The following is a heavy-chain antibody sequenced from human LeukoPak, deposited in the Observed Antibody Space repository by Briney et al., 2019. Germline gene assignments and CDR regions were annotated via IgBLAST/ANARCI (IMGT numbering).Heavy chain of an antibody. CDR2: PRNKANSYTT. D-gene: IGHD3-22*01. CDR1: GFTFSDHY. J-gene: IGHJ4*02. V-gene: IGHV3-72*01. Sequence: GGSLRLSCAASGFTFSDHYMDWVRQASAKGLEWVGRPRNKANSYTTEYAASVKGRFTISRDDSKNSLYLQMNSLKPEDTAVYYCARNPYYYDSSGYQAWGQGTLVTVSS. CDR3: ARNPYYYDSSGYQA.